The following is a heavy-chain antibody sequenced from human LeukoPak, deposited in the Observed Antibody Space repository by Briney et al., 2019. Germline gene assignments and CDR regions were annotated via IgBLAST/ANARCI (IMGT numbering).Heavy chain of an antibody. CDR3: TRGADGYNPFDY. V-gene: IGHV3-74*01. CDR2: INSDGSST. Sequence: GGSLRLSCAASGFTFSSYWMHWVRHAPGKGLVWVSRINSDGSSTGYADFVKGRFTISRDNAKNTLYLQMNSLRAEDTAVYYCTRGADGYNPFDYWGQGTLVTVSS. D-gene: IGHD5-24*01. CDR1: GFTFSSYW. J-gene: IGHJ4*02.